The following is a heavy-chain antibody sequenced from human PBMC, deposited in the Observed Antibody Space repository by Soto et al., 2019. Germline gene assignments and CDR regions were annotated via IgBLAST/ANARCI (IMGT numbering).Heavy chain of an antibody. CDR2: IYTSGST. D-gene: IGHD2-2*01. J-gene: IGHJ6*02. CDR1: GGSISSYY. CDR3: ARDHRPLGYCSSTSCYSYYYYGMDV. V-gene: IGHV4-4*07. Sequence: QVQLQESGPGLVKPSETLSLTCTVSGGSISSYYWSWIRQPAGKGLEWIGRIYTSGSTNYNPSLKSRVTMSVDTSKNQFSLKLSSVTAADTAVYYCARDHRPLGYCSSTSCYSYYYYGMDVWGQGTTVTVSS.